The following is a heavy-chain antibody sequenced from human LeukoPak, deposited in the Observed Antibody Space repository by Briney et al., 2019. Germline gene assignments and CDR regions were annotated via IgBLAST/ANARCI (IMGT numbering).Heavy chain of an antibody. D-gene: IGHD4-23*01. CDR2: ISGYSTSA. CDR3: ANSKTTVANFDY. Sequence: GGSLRLSCGASGFTFSVSAMNWVRQAPGKGLEWVSCISGYSTSAYYADSVKGRFTISRDNSKSTLYLQMNSLRAEDTAIYYCANSKTTVANFDYWGQGTLVTVSS. V-gene: IGHV3-23*01. CDR1: GFTFSVSA. J-gene: IGHJ4*02.